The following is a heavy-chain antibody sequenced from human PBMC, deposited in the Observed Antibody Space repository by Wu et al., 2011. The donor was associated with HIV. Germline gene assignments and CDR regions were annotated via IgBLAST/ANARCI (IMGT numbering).Heavy chain of an antibody. CDR2: IIPSFAIA. Sequence: QVQLVQSGAEVKKPGSSVKVSCKASGDTFSSYAINWVRQAPGQGLEWMGRIIPSFAIADNAQKFQGRVTVTADESTTTAYMELSSLRCEDTAVYYCARGRKRGPPNWFDPWGQGTLAIVSS. V-gene: IGHV1-69*15. J-gene: IGHJ5*02. CDR3: ARGRKRGPPNWFDP. CDR1: GDTFSSYA.